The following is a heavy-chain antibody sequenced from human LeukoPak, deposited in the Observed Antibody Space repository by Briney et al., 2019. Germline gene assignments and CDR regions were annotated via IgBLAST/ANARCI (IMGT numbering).Heavy chain of an antibody. D-gene: IGHD3-22*01. V-gene: IGHV5-51*01. CDR1: GYNSTSYW. J-gene: IGHJ4*02. Sequence: GESLKISCKGSGYNSTSYWSAWVRRMPGTGLEWMGIMYPGDSDIRYSPSFQGQVTISADKSSSTAYLQWSSLKASDTAMYYCARGTYYDRSGYLGWFDYWGQGTLVTVSS. CDR2: MYPGDSDI. CDR3: ARGTYYDRSGYLGWFDY.